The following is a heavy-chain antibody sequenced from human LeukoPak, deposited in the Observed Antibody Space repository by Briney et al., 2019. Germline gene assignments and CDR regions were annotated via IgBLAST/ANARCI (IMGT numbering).Heavy chain of an antibody. CDR2: IYYSGST. V-gene: IGHV4-59*01. CDR3: AREGRGAAAGMDY. Sequence: SETLSLTCTVSGGSINNYYWSLVRQPPGKGLEWVGYIYYSGSTNYNPSLKSRVTISVDTSKNQFSLNLSSVTAADTAVYYCAREGRGAAAGMDYWGQGTLVTVSS. D-gene: IGHD6-13*01. J-gene: IGHJ4*02. CDR1: GGSINNYY.